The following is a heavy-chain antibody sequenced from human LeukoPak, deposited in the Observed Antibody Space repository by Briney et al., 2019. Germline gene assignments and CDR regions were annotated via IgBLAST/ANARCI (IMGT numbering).Heavy chain of an antibody. D-gene: IGHD3-3*01. CDR2: IYYSGST. CDR1: GVSISSYY. Sequence: SETLSLTCTVSGVSISSYYWSWIRQPPGKGLEWIGYIYYSGSTNYNPSLKSRVTISVDTSKNQFSLKLSSVTAEDTAVYYCARVSESYDFWSGYYGYWGQGTLVTVSS. CDR3: ARVSESYDFWSGYYGY. J-gene: IGHJ4*02. V-gene: IGHV4-59*01.